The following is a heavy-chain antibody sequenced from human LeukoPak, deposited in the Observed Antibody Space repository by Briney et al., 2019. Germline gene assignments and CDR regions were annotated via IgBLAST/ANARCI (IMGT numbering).Heavy chain of an antibody. Sequence: SETLSLTCIISGYTISSGYQWGWIRQPPGKGLEWIGNIYYSGSTYYNPSLKGRLTMSVDTSKNQFSLKLSSVTAADTAVYYCASGGDSSGYLDYWGQGTLVTVSS. CDR3: ASGGDSSGYLDY. V-gene: IGHV4-38-2*02. D-gene: IGHD3-22*01. CDR1: GYTISSGYQ. CDR2: IYYSGST. J-gene: IGHJ4*02.